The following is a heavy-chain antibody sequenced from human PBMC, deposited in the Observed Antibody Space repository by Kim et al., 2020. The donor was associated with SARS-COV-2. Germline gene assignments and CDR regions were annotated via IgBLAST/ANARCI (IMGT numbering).Heavy chain of an antibody. D-gene: IGHD3-9*01. CDR1: GGSISSSSYY. V-gene: IGHV4-39*01. CDR3: ARSELGDILTGWSLFFFDY. J-gene: IGHJ4*02. CDR2: IYYSGST. Sequence: SETLSLTCTVSGGSISSSSYYWGWIRQPPGKGLEWIGSIYYSGSTYYNPSLKSRVTISVDTSKNQFSLKLSSVTAADTAVYYCARSELGDILTGWSLFFFDYWGQGTLVTVSS.